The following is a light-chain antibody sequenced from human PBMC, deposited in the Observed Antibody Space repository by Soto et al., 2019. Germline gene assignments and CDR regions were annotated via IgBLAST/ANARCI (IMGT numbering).Light chain of an antibody. CDR3: LQHNSYPPT. Sequence: DIQMTQSPSSLSASVGDRVTITFRASQSISSYLNWYQQKPGKAPKLLIYAASSLQSGVPSRFSGSGSGTEFTLTISSLQPEDFATYYCLQHNSYPPTFGPGTKVDI. CDR1: QSISSY. CDR2: AAS. J-gene: IGKJ3*01. V-gene: IGKV1-17*01.